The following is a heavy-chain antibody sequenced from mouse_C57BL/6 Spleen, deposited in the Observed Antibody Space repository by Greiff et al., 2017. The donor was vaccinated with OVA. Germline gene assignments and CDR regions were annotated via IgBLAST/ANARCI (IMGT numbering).Heavy chain of an antibody. J-gene: IGHJ2*01. CDR2: IYPGDGDT. D-gene: IGHD1-1*01. V-gene: IGHV1-80*01. Sequence: QVQLQQSGAELVKPGASVKISCKASGYAFSSYWMNWVKQRPGKGLEWIGQIYPGDGDTNYNGKFKGKATLTADKSSSTAYMQLSSLTSEDSAVYFCASDGYYGSSSYWGQGTTLTVSS. CDR3: ASDGYYGSSSY. CDR1: GYAFSSYW.